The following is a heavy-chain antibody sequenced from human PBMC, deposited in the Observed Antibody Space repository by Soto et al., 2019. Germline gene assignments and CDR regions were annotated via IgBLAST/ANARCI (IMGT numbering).Heavy chain of an antibody. CDR2: IIPIFGTA. CDR1: GGTFSSYA. Sequence: QVQLVQSGAEVKKPGSSVKVSCKASGGTFSSYAISWVRQAPGQGLEWMGGIIPIFGTANYAQEFQGRVTIAAEESTSTAYRVPSSVRAEDTAVYYCARGGGGSYSGSIDYWGQGTLVTVSS. V-gene: IGHV1-69*01. D-gene: IGHD1-26*01. J-gene: IGHJ4*02. CDR3: ARGGGGSYSGSIDY.